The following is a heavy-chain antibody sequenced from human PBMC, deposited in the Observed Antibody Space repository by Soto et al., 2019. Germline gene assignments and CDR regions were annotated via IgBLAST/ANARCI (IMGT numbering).Heavy chain of an antibody. Sequence: GESLKISCKGSGYSFTSYWIGWVRQMPGKGLEWMGIIYPGDSDTRYSPSFQGQVTISADKSISTAYLQWSSLKASDTAMYYCARRQRLFGHHMDSSGYHIYYYGMDVWGQGTTVTVSS. CDR3: ARRQRLFGHHMDSSGYHIYYYGMDV. CDR1: GYSFTSYW. J-gene: IGHJ6*02. CDR2: IYPGDSDT. D-gene: IGHD3-22*01. V-gene: IGHV5-51*01.